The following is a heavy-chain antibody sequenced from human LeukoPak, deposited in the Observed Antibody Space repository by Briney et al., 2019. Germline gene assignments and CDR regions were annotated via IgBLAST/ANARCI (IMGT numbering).Heavy chain of an antibody. J-gene: IGHJ4*02. CDR1: GLTFTGYS. D-gene: IGHD2-21*02. CDR3: ARVRGATLLTMYFDY. V-gene: IGHV3-48*02. CDR2: TSTSGNAI. Sequence: GGSLRLSCAVSGLTFTGYSMVWVRQAPGRGLQWVSFTSTSGNAIYYADSVKGRFTISRDNAENSLYLQMDSLREEDTAVYYCARVRGATLLTMYFDYWGQGTLVTVSS.